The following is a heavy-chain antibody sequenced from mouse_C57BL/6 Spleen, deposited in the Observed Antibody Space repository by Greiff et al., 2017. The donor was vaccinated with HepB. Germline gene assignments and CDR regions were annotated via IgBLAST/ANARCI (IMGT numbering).Heavy chain of an antibody. CDR2: IYPGSGNT. J-gene: IGHJ2*01. V-gene: IGHV1-66*01. D-gene: IGHD4-1*01. CDR1: GYSFTSYY. Sequence: QVQLQQSGPELVKPGASVKISCKASGYSFTSYYIHWVKQRPGQGLEWIGWIYPGSGNTKYNEKFKGKATLTADTSSSTAYMQLSSLTSEDSAVYYCARGSPQLTGNYFDYWGQGTTLTVSS. CDR3: ARGSPQLTGNYFDY.